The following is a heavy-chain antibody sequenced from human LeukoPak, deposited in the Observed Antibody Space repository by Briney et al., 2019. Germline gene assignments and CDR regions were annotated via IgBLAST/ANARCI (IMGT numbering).Heavy chain of an antibody. J-gene: IGHJ4*02. CDR2: ISGSGGST. CDR1: GFTFSSYA. D-gene: IGHD2-2*02. V-gene: IGHV3-23*01. Sequence: GGSLRLSCAASGFTFSSYAMSWVRQTPGKGLEWVSAISGSGGSTYYADSVKGRFTISRDNSKNTLYLQMNSLRAEDTAVYYCAKVDCSSTSCYRSFGYWGQGTLVTVSS. CDR3: AKVDCSSTSCYRSFGY.